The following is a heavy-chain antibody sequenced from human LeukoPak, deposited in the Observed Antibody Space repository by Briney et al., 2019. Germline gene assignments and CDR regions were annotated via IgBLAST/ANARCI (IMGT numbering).Heavy chain of an antibody. Sequence: GASVKVSCKASGYTFTSYYMHWVRQAPGQGLEWMGIINPSGGCTSYAQRFQGRVTMTRDTSTSTVYMELSSLRSEDTAVYYCARDGYDLRSAGPPFDYWGQGTLVTVSS. V-gene: IGHV1-46*01. CDR2: INPSGGCT. D-gene: IGHD4-17*01. J-gene: IGHJ4*02. CDR1: GYTFTSYY. CDR3: ARDGYDLRSAGPPFDY.